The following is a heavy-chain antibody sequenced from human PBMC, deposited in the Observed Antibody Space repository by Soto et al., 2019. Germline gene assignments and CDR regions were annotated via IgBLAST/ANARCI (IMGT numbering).Heavy chain of an antibody. V-gene: IGHV1-46*03. J-gene: IGHJ5*02. CDR1: GYTFTSYY. Sequence: QVQLVQSGAEVKKPGASVKVSCKASGYTFTSYYMHWVRQAPGQGLEWMGIINPSGGSTSYAQKFQGRVTMTRDTSTSTVYMELSSLRSEDTAVYYCARALLDYGDYDPGHWFDPWGQGTLVTVSS. D-gene: IGHD4-17*01. CDR2: INPSGGST. CDR3: ARALLDYGDYDPGHWFDP.